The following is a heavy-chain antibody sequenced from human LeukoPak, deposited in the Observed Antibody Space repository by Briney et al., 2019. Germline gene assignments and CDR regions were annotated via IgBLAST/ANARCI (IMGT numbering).Heavy chain of an antibody. CDR3: ARGNIKFDY. CDR1: GFTFSSYI. V-gene: IGHV3-21*01. J-gene: IGHJ4*02. CDR2: ISSSSDYI. Sequence: PGGSLRLSCAASGFTFSSYIMNWVRQAPGKGLEWVSSISSSSDYIYYVDSVKGRFTIPRDNAKKSLYLQMNSLRAEDTAVYYCARGNIKFDYWGQGTLVTVSS.